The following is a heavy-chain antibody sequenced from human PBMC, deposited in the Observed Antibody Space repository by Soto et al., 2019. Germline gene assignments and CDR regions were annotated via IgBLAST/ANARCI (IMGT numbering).Heavy chain of an antibody. V-gene: IGHV1-18*01. J-gene: IGHJ6*03. CDR1: GYTFTSYG. CDR3: ARSVDLELRYYYYYMDV. Sequence: QVQLVQSGAEVKKPGASVKVYCKASGYTFTSYGISWVRQAPGQGLEWMGWISAYNGNTNYAQKLQGRVTMTTDTSSSPAYMELRSLRSDDTAVYYCARSVDLELRYYYYYMDVWGKGTTVTVSS. CDR2: ISAYNGNT. D-gene: IGHD1-7*01.